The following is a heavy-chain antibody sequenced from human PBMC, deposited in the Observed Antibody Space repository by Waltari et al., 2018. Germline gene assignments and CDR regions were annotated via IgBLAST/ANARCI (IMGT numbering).Heavy chain of an antibody. V-gene: IGHV1-18*01. J-gene: IGHJ4*02. CDR2: ISGYKGET. CDR3: ARGGILKSISIVVMDFDY. Sequence: QGQLVQSGAEVKKTGASVKVSCKASGYTFSNFGIHWKRHVPGQGFEWMGWISGYKGETRYAKKFQDRVTMTSDASTKTASMELRSLRPDDTAMYYCARGGILKSISIVVMDFDYWGQGTQVTVSS. CDR1: GYTFSNFG. D-gene: IGHD3-22*01.